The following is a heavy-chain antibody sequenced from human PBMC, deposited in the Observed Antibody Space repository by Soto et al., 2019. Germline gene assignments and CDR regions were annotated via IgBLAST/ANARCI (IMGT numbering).Heavy chain of an antibody. CDR3: ARAPLNYGDYGSGTYYFDY. D-gene: IGHD4-17*01. CDR2: IYYSGST. Sequence: SEILSLTCTVSGGSISSGVYYWSWIRQHPGKGLEWIGYIYYSGSTYYNPSLKSRVTISVDTSKNQFSLKLSSVTAADTAVYYCARAPLNYGDYGSGTYYFDYWGQGTLVTVSS. J-gene: IGHJ4*02. CDR1: GGSISSGVYY. V-gene: IGHV4-31*03.